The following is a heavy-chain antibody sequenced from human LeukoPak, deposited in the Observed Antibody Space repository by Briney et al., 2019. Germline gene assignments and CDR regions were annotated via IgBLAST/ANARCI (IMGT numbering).Heavy chain of an antibody. CDR3: AKDHDFWSGYPHYFDY. CDR1: GFTFSSYA. Sequence: PGGSLRLSCAASGFTFSSYATSWVSQAPGKWLEWGSAISGSGGSTYYADSVKGRFTISRDNSKNRLYLQMNSLRAEDTAVYYCAKDHDFWSGYPHYFDYWGQGTLVTVSS. J-gene: IGHJ4*02. CDR2: ISGSGGST. D-gene: IGHD3-3*01. V-gene: IGHV3-23*01.